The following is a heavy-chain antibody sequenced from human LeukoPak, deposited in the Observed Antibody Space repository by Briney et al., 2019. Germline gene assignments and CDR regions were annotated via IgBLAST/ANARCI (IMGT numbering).Heavy chain of an antibody. V-gene: IGHV4-30-2*01. CDR1: GGSISSGGYY. CDR2: IYHSGST. Sequence: SETLSLTCTVSGGSISSGGYYWSWIRQPPGKGLEWIGYIYHSGSTYYNPSLKSRATISVDRSKNQFSLKLSSVTAADTAVYYCARDSSSSDYWGQGTLVTVSS. J-gene: IGHJ4*02. CDR3: ARDSSSSDY. D-gene: IGHD6-13*01.